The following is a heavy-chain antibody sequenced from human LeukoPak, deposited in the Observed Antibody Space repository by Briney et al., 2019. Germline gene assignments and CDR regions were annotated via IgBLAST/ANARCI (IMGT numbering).Heavy chain of an antibody. J-gene: IGHJ5*02. Sequence: GESLQISCQGSGYSFTSYWISWVRQLPGKGLEWMGRIDPSDSYTNYSPSFQGHVTISADKSISTAYLQWSSLKASDTAMYYCASDTSGYSYGFAWFDPWGQGTLVTVSS. CDR2: IDPSDSYT. CDR1: GYSFTSYW. CDR3: ASDTSGYSYGFAWFDP. D-gene: IGHD5-18*01. V-gene: IGHV5-10-1*01.